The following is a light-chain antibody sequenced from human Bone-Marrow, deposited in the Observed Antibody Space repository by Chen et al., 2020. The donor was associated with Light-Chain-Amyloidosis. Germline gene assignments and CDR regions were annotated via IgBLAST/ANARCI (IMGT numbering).Light chain of an antibody. Sequence: QSALTQPASVSGSPGQSITISCNGTSSDVGGDNHVSWYQQHPDNAPKLMIYEVTNRPSWVPDRFSGSKSDNTASLTISGLQTEDEADYFCSSYTITNTLVFGSGTRVTVL. J-gene: IGLJ1*01. CDR2: EVT. CDR3: SSYTITNTLV. CDR1: SSDVGGDNH. V-gene: IGLV2-14*01.